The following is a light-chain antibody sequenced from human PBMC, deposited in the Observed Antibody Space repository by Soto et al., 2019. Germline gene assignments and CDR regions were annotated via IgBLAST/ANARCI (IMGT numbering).Light chain of an antibody. CDR2: DTS. CDR1: QSVSSN. CDR3: QPYNNWPLT. J-gene: IGKJ4*01. Sequence: IVFTQSPGTLSLSPGERATLSCRASQSVSSNLAWYQHKPGQTPRLLIYDTSTRATGVPTRFSGSRSGAEFTLTINSLQSEDFAVYYCQPYNNWPLTFGGGTKVDIK. V-gene: IGKV3-15*01.